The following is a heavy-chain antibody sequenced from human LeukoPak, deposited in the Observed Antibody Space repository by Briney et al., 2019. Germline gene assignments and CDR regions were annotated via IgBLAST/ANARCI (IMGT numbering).Heavy chain of an antibody. CDR3: ARAVTVTTDAFDI. Sequence: PGGSLRLSCAASGFSLSTYDMHWVRQVKGKVLKWVSAIGTAGDIYYPDSVKGRFTISRENAKNSLYHQMNSLRAGDTALYYCARAVTVTTDAFDIWGQGTMVTVSS. V-gene: IGHV3-13*01. CDR1: GFSLSTYD. CDR2: IGTAGDI. J-gene: IGHJ3*02. D-gene: IGHD4-17*01.